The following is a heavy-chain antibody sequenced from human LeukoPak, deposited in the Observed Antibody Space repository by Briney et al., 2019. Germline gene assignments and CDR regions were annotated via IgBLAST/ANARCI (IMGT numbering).Heavy chain of an antibody. CDR3: ARHLVVGSWVDY. CDR2: IYPGDSDT. J-gene: IGHJ4*02. D-gene: IGHD6-13*01. V-gene: IGHV5-51*01. CDR1: GYSFTTYW. Sequence: GESLKISCKGSGYSFTTYWIGWVRQMSGKGLEWMGIIYPGDSDTTYSPSFQGQVIMSVDKSISTAYLQWSSLKASDTAMYYCARHLVVGSWVDYWGQGTLVTVSS.